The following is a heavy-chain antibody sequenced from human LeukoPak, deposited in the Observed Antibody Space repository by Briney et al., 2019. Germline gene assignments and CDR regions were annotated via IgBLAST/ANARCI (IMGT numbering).Heavy chain of an antibody. J-gene: IGHJ4*02. Sequence: GGSLRLSCAASGFTFSGSAMHWVRQASGKGLEWVGRIRRKANSYATAYAASVKGRFTISRDDSKNTAYLQTNSLTTEDTAVYYCTRPFAPPGWVDYWGQGTLVTVSS. CDR2: IRRKANSYAT. CDR3: TRPFAPPGWVDY. V-gene: IGHV3-73*01. D-gene: IGHD1-1*01. CDR1: GFTFSGSA.